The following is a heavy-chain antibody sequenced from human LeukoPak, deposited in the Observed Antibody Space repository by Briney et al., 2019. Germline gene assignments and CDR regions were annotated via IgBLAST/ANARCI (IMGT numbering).Heavy chain of an antibody. CDR1: GGSISSYY. CDR3: ARDLFVGAAQI. D-gene: IGHD1-26*01. Sequence: SEPLSLTCTVSGGSISSYYWSWIRQFPGKGLEWIGYIYYSGSTNYNPSLKSRVTMSLYTSKNQFSLKLSSVTAADTALYYCARDLFVGAAQIWGQGTLVTVSS. V-gene: IGHV4-59*01. CDR2: IYYSGST. J-gene: IGHJ4*02.